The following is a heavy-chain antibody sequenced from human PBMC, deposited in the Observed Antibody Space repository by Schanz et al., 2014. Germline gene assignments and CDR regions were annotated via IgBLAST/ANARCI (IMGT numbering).Heavy chain of an antibody. J-gene: IGHJ4*02. V-gene: IGHV3-30*18. CDR1: GFTFSSYG. CDR2: ISYDGSNX. CDR3: AKDRFEHFSYSSGPYDYXXF. D-gene: IGHD6-19*01. Sequence: QVQLVESGGGVVQPGRSLRLSCAASGFTFSSYGMHWVRQXPGKGLEWVAVISYDGSNXXYADSVKXXFTISRDNSKSTLYLQMNSLRVEDTAVYYCAKDRFEHFSYSSGPYDYXXFWGQGTLXXVSS.